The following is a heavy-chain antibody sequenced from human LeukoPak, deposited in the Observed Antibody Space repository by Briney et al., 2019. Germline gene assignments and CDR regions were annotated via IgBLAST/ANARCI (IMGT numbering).Heavy chain of an antibody. V-gene: IGHV3-30*02. J-gene: IGHJ4*02. CDR3: ARDSDIVATTQLDY. D-gene: IGHD5-12*01. CDR1: GFTFSSYG. CDR2: IRYDGSNK. Sequence: GGSLRLSCAASGFTFSSYGMHWVRQVPGKGLEWVAFIRYDGSNKYYADSVKGRFTISRDNSKNTLYLQMNSLRAEDTAVYYCARDSDIVATTQLDYWGQGTLVTVSS.